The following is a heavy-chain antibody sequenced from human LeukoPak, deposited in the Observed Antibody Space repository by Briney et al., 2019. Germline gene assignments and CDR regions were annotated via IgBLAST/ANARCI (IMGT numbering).Heavy chain of an antibody. CDR1: GGCISTYY. J-gene: IGHJ3*01. D-gene: IGHD2-15*01. CDR2: IYHSVST. CDR3: ARMVIRAYCSGGSCYEHAFDV. Sequence: PSETLSLTCTVSGGCISTYYWSWIWQPPGKGLEWIGCIYHSVSTNQHPSLKSRVTISVDTSENQFSLKLTSVTAADTAVYYCARMVIRAYCSGGSCYEHAFDVWGQGTMVTVSS. V-gene: IGHV4-59*08.